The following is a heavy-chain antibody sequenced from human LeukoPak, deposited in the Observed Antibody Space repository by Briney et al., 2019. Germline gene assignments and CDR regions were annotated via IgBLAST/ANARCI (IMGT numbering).Heavy chain of an antibody. J-gene: IGHJ4*02. CDR2: INHSGST. Sequence: SSETLSLTCAVYGGSFSGYYWSWIRQPPGKGLEWIGEINHSGSTNYNPSLKSRVTISVDTSKNQFSLKLSSVTAADTAVYYCARGGYITIFGVPFFLDYWGQGTLVTVSS. V-gene: IGHV4-34*01. CDR1: GGSFSGYY. D-gene: IGHD3-3*01. CDR3: ARGGYITIFGVPFFLDY.